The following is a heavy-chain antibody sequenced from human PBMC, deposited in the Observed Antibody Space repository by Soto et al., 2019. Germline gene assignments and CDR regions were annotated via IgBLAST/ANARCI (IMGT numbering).Heavy chain of an antibody. J-gene: IGHJ4*02. Sequence: PGGSLRLSCAASGFSFNFYVMTWVRQAPGKGLGWVSGMSGSGGHKYYADSVKGRFTVSRDNSNSTLFLQMNSLRAEDTAVYYCARAVTQYFDSWGQGTLVTVSS. CDR2: MSGSGGHK. V-gene: IGHV3-23*01. CDR1: GFSFNFYV. CDR3: ARAVTQYFDS.